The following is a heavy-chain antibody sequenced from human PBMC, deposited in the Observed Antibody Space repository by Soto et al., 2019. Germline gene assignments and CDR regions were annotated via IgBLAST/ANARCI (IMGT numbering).Heavy chain of an antibody. D-gene: IGHD3-22*01. V-gene: IGHV1-69*19. Sequence: VQLAQSGADVKKAGSSVKVSCKASGGTHSNSAFSWVRQAAGQGLEWMGGIIPVFGIVNYAQKFQDRVTITADESTSTAYMELRSLRSEDTAVYFCATGRIVVVGSLAYYGMDVWGQGTTVTV. CDR2: IIPVFGIV. J-gene: IGHJ6*02. CDR1: GGTHSNSA. CDR3: ATGRIVVVGSLAYYGMDV.